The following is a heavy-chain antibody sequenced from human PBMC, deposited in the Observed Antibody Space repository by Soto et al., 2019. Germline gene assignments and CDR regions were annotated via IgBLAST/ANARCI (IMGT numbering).Heavy chain of an antibody. CDR1: GGSFSCYY. Sequence: SETLSLTCAVYGGSFSCYYWIWIRQPPGKGLEWIGEINHSGSTNYNPSLKSRVTISVDTSKNQFSLKLSSVTAADTAVYYCARASYSYGYSDYWGQGTLVTVSS. CDR3: ARASYSYGYSDY. CDR2: INHSGST. J-gene: IGHJ4*02. V-gene: IGHV4-34*01. D-gene: IGHD5-18*01.